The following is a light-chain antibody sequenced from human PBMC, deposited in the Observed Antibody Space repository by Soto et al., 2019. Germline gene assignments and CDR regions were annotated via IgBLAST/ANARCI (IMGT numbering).Light chain of an antibody. CDR2: GAS. CDR3: QQYNNWPTIT. J-gene: IGKJ5*01. CDR1: QSIRSN. Sequence: EIVITQSPDTLSVSPGEGATLSCRVSQSIRSNLAWYQQRPVQAPRLLMYGASTRADGIPARFTGSGSGTDFTLTISRLEPEDFAVYYCQQYNNWPTITFGQGTRLEIK. V-gene: IGKV3-15*01.